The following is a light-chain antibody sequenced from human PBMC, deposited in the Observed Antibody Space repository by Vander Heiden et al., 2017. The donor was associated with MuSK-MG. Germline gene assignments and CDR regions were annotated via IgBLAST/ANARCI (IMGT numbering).Light chain of an antibody. CDR1: QSISSY. CDR3: QQSDSTPALT. J-gene: IGKJ4*01. V-gene: IGKV1-39*01. CDR2: AAS. Sequence: DPVTITCRASQSISSYLNWYQQKPGKAPKLLIYAASSLQSGVPSRFSGSGSGTDFTLTISSLQPEDFATYYCQQSDSTPALTFGGGTKVEIK.